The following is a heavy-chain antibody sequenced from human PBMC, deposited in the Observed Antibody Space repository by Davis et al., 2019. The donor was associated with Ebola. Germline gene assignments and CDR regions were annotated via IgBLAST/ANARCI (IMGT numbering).Heavy chain of an antibody. CDR2: ISWNSGSI. CDR3: AKDIYSSSHDAFDI. J-gene: IGHJ3*02. D-gene: IGHD6-6*01. Sequence: GGSLRLSCAASGFTFSSYAMHWVRQAPGKGLEWVSGISWNSGSIGYADSVKGRFTISRDNAKNSLYLQMNSLRAEDTALYYCAKDIYSSSHDAFDIWGQGTMVTVSS. CDR1: GFTFSSYA. V-gene: IGHV3-9*01.